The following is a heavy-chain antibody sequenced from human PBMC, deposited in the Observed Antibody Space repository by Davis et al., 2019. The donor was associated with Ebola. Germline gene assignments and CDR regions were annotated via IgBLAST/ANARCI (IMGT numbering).Heavy chain of an antibody. J-gene: IGHJ5*02. Sequence: GGSLRLSCAASGFTVSSNYMSWVRQAPGKGLEWVSVIYSGGSTYYADSVKGRFTISRHNSKNTLYLQMNSLRAEDTAVYYCARDQQWLVLNWFDPWGQGTLVTVSS. CDR3: ARDQQWLVLNWFDP. CDR1: GFTVSSNY. CDR2: IYSGGST. D-gene: IGHD6-19*01. V-gene: IGHV3-53*01.